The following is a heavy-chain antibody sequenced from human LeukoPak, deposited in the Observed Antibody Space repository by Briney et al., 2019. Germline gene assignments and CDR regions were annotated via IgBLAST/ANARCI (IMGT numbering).Heavy chain of an antibody. D-gene: IGHD6-13*01. CDR2: IYSGGST. CDR1: GFTVSNNY. V-gene: IGHV3-53*01. Sequence: GGSLRLSCAASGFTVSNNYMNWVRQAPGKGLEWVSVIYSGGSTYYAGSVKGRFTISRDNSKNTLYLQMNSLRAEDTAVYYCARGLSSSWPSVDYWGQGTLVTVSS. CDR3: ARGLSSSWPSVDY. J-gene: IGHJ4*02.